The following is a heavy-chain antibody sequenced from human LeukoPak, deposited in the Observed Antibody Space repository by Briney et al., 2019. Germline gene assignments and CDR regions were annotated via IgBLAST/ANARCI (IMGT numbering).Heavy chain of an antibody. V-gene: IGHV4-61*01. CDR1: GGSVSSGSYY. D-gene: IGHD5-18*01. CDR3: ARVSTGYSYGSTSFDY. CDR2: IYYSGST. Sequence: SETLSLTCTVSGGSVSSGSYYWSWIRQPPGKGLEWSGYIYYSGSTNYNPSLKSRVTISVDTSENQFSLKLSSVTAADTAVYYCARVSTGYSYGSTSFDYWGQGTLVTVSS. J-gene: IGHJ4*02.